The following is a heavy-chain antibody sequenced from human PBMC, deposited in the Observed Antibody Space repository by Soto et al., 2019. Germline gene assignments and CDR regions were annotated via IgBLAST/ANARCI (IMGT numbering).Heavy chain of an antibody. CDR3: ARDYYASGSYPRFDP. D-gene: IGHD3-10*01. Sequence: QVQLVQSGAEVKKPGASVTVSCKASGYTFTSYGISWVRQAPGQGLEWMGWISAHDGNTNYAQKLQGRVTMTTDTSPSTAYMELRSLRSDDTAVYYCARDYYASGSYPRFDPWGQGTLVTVSS. J-gene: IGHJ5*02. V-gene: IGHV1-18*01. CDR2: ISAHDGNT. CDR1: GYTFTSYG.